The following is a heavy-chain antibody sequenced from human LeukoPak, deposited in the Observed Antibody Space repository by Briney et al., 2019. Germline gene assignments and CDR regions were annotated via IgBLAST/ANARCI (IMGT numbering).Heavy chain of an antibody. J-gene: IGHJ4*02. CDR2: INHSGST. V-gene: IGHV4-34*01. D-gene: IGHD6-13*01. Sequence: TSETLSLTCAVYGGSFSGYYWSWIRQPPGKGLEWIGEINHSGSTNYNPSLKSRVTISVDTSKNQFSLKLSSVTAADTAVYYCARSYSSSWYVGYWGQGTLVTVSS. CDR1: GGSFSGYY. CDR3: ARSYSSSWYVGY.